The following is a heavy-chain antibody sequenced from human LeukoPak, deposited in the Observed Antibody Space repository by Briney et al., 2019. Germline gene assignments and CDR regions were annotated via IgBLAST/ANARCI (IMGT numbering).Heavy chain of an antibody. V-gene: IGHV4-59*01. J-gene: IGHJ3*02. CDR1: RGSISPNY. CDR2: IYYIGST. D-gene: IGHD3-22*01. Sequence: PSETLSLTCTVSRGSISPNYWTWLRQPPGKGLEWIGYIYYIGSTNYNPSLKSRVTISLDTSRNQFSLRLSSVTAADTAVYYCARLLDYDSSGYPDTFDIWGQGTMVTVSS. CDR3: ARLLDYDSSGYPDTFDI.